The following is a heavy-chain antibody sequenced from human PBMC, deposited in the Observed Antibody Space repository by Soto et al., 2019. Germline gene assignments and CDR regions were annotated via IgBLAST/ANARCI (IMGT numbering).Heavy chain of an antibody. CDR2: IIPVLGLP. D-gene: IGHD2-2*01. J-gene: IGHJ2*01. CDR3: ARDSCSSTACARGYWYVDL. CDR1: GCTFSSYT. V-gene: IGHV1-69*08. Sequence: QVQLVQSGAEVKKPGSSVKVSCKASGCTFSSYTISWVRQAPGQGLEWMGRIIPVLGLPNYAQKFQGRVTITAEKSTSTAYMVLSSLRSEDTAVYYCARDSCSSTACARGYWYVDLWGRGTLVTVTS.